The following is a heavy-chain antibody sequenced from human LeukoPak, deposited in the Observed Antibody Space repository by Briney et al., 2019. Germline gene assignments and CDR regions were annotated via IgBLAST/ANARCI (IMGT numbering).Heavy chain of an antibody. CDR2: LVYDARS. CDR3: ARDLSAAFDF. V-gene: IGHV3-33*02. D-gene: IGHD6-19*01. CDR1: GFPFSSYD. J-gene: IGHJ4*02. Sequence: GGSLRLSCAASGFPFSSYDMHWVRQAPGKGLEWVARLVYDARSDYANSAKGRFSISRDDSKNTLFLDMSNLRVEDTALYYCARDLSAAFDFWGQGVLVTVSS.